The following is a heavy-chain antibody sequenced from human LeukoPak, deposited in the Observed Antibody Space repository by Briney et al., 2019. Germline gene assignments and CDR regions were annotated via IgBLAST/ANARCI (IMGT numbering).Heavy chain of an antibody. Sequence: ASVKVSCKASGYTFTSYYMHWVRQAPGQGLEWMGLINPTGDRTGYAQKFQGRVTMTRDMSTSTDYMELSSLRSEDTAVYYCARAPREWELLPTYFDLWGRGTLVTVSS. CDR2: INPTGDRT. CDR3: ARAPREWELLPTYFDL. D-gene: IGHD1-26*01. J-gene: IGHJ2*01. CDR1: GYTFTSYY. V-gene: IGHV1-46*01.